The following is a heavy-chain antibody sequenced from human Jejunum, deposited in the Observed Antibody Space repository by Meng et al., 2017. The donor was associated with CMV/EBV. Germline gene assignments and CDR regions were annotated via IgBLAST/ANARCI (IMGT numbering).Heavy chain of an antibody. V-gene: IGHV4-31*02. D-gene: IGHD3-10*01. CDR2: MYNTETS. CDR1: GGSISSGGYY. J-gene: IGHJ5*02. Sequence: VSGGSISSGGYYWTWIRQHPEKGLEWIGYMYNTETSYYNPSLKSRSTISGDTSKNQFTLRLTSVTAADTAVYYCARRGDVNGFEPWGQGTLVTVSS. CDR3: ARRGDVNGFEP.